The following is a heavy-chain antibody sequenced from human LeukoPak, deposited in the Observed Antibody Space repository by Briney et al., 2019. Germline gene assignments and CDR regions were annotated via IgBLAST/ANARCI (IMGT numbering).Heavy chain of an antibody. D-gene: IGHD2-15*01. CDR1: GYSFTSYW. CDR2: IYPGDSDT. Sequence: GESLKISCKGSGYSFTSYWIGWVRQMPGKGLEWMGIIYPGDSDTRYSPSFQGQVTISADKSISTAYLQWSSLKASDTVMYYCAASVARSGAHCSGGSCYGGLFYYFDYWGQGTLVTVSS. J-gene: IGHJ4*02. CDR3: AASVARSGAHCSGGSCYGGLFYYFDY. V-gene: IGHV5-51*01.